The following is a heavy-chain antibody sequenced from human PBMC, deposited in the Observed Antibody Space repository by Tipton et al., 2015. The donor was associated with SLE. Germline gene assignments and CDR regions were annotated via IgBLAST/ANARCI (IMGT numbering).Heavy chain of an antibody. V-gene: IGHV3-48*01. CDR3: ARDRYSAVGACDI. CDR1: GFNFRGYS. CDR2: ISSSGSSI. J-gene: IGHJ3*02. D-gene: IGHD1-14*01. Sequence: SLRLSCAASGFNFRGYSMNWVRQAPGKGLEWVSKISSSGSSINYADSVKGRFTISRDNVKNSLYLQMNSLRAEDTAVYYCARDRYSAVGACDIWGQGTTVTVSS.